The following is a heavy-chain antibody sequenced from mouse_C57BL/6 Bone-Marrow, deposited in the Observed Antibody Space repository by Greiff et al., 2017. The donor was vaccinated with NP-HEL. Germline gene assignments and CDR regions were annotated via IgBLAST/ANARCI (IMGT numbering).Heavy chain of an antibody. CDR3: ARLRYYDFTGVFAY. Sequence: VHLVESGAELARPGASVKLSCKASGYTFTSYGISWVKQRTGQGLEWIGEIYPRSGNTYYNEKFKGKATLTADKSSSTAYMELRSLTSEDSAVYFCARLRYYDFTGVFAYWGQGTLVTVSA. CDR1: GYTFTSYG. CDR2: IYPRSGNT. V-gene: IGHV1-81*01. J-gene: IGHJ3*01. D-gene: IGHD2-4*01.